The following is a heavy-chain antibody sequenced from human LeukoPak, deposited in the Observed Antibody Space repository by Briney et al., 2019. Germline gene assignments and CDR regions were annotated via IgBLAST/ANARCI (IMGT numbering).Heavy chain of an antibody. Sequence: SETLSPTCTVSGASITTSYSTGCRKPPGKALEWIGYIYYSRSTPYNPSLTSRVTLSEHTSKYQFSTNMSSATAPHTTLYYCVRGVEAFDYWGQGTLVTVSS. CDR2: IYYSRST. J-gene: IGHJ4*02. CDR3: VRGVEAFDY. V-gene: IGHV4-59*01. CDR1: GASITTSY. D-gene: IGHD5-24*01.